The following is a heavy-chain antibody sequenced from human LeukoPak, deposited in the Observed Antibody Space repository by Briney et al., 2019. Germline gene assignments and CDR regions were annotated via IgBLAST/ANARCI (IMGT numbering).Heavy chain of an antibody. V-gene: IGHV4-39*07. CDR2: IYYSGST. J-gene: IGHJ4*02. D-gene: IGHD3-3*01. CDR3: AREAHFGVVTGDY. Sequence: SGTLCLTCTVSGGSISSSSYYWGWIRQPPGKGLGWMGSIYYSGSTNYPPSHKRRVTISVDTSKNQFSLKLRSVTAADTDVYYCAREAHFGVVTGDYWGQGTLGTVSS. CDR1: GGSISSSSYY.